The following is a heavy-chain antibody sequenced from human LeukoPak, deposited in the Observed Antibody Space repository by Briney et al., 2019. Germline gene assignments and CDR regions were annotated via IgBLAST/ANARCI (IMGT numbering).Heavy chain of an antibody. J-gene: IGHJ4*02. D-gene: IGHD5-12*01. CDR3: ARDLNPNADIVATGTFDY. V-gene: IGHV1-46*01. CDR1: GYTFTKYY. CDR2: INPSGGST. Sequence: ASVKVSCKASGYTFTKYYIHWVRQAPGQGLEWMGIINPSGGSTSYAQKFQGRVTMTRDMSTSTVYMEVSSLRSEDTAVYYCARDLNPNADIVATGTFDYWGQGTLVTVSS.